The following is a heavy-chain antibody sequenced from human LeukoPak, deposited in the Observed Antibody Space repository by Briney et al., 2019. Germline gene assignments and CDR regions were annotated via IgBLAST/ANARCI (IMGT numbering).Heavy chain of an antibody. CDR2: ISSGGGTR. D-gene: IGHD6-19*01. Sequence: GGSLRLSCAASGFTFSDYYMNWIRQAPGKGLEWVSYISSGGGTRSYADSVKGRFTISRDNAKNSLFLQMNSLRGEDTAVYYCARDGTPSYTSGWVYMDAWGKGTTVTISS. V-gene: IGHV3-11*04. CDR1: GFTFSDYY. CDR3: ARDGTPSYTSGWVYMDA. J-gene: IGHJ6*04.